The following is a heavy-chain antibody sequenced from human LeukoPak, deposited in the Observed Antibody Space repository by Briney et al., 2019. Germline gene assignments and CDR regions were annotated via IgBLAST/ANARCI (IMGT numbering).Heavy chain of an antibody. Sequence: PGGSLRLSCAASGFTFSTHAMHWVRQAPAKGLEWVAMIWFDGKNTHYVDSVKGRFTISRDNSKNTLYLQMNSLRAEDTAVYYCAKDLWNVGNSPPDYWGQGTLLTVSS. CDR3: AKDLWNVGNSPPDY. V-gene: IGHV3-30*02. D-gene: IGHD4-23*01. J-gene: IGHJ4*02. CDR2: IWFDGKNT. CDR1: GFTFSTHA.